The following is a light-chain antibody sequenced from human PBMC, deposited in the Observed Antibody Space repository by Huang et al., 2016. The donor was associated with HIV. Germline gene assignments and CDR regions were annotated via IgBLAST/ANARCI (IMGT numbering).Light chain of an antibody. Sequence: DVVMTLSPLSLPVTLGQPASISCTASQGLVLTGPNIYLNWFQRRPGQSPRRLIYQVSKRDSGVPDRFSGSGSSTYFTLKSSRVEGEHLGVYCSMRGTHWPRTFGQGTNVEIK. CDR3: MRGTHWPRT. CDR2: QVS. CDR1: QGLVLTGPNIY. J-gene: IGKJ1*01. V-gene: IGKV2-30*02.